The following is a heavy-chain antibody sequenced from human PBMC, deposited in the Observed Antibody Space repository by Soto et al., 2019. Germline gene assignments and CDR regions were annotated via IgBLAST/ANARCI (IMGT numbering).Heavy chain of an antibody. Sequence: HLGGSLRLSCAASGLLVSNNYMSWVRQAPGKGLEWVSIMYSGGTTYYADSVEGRFTMSRDDSKNMVYLQMNSLRAEATAVYYCEREGYSSNCCVICGQGTLATVSS. V-gene: IGHV3-53*01. CDR2: MYSGGTT. CDR1: GLLVSNNY. J-gene: IGHJ4*02. D-gene: IGHD6-13*01. CDR3: EREGYSSNCCVI.